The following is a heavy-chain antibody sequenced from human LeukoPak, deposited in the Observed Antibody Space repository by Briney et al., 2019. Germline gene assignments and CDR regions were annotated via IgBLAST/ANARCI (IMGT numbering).Heavy chain of an antibody. CDR1: GFSLSGYW. D-gene: IGHD5-12*01. CDR3: ARGGYSFDY. V-gene: IGHV3-7*01. J-gene: IGHJ4*02. Sequence: GGSLRLSCAASGFSLSGYWMTWVRQAPGRGLECVARLHADRSEEHYVGSVRGRFTISRDNAKNSLDLQMNSLRVEDTAVYYCARGGYSFDYLGQGTLVTVSS. CDR2: LHADRSEE.